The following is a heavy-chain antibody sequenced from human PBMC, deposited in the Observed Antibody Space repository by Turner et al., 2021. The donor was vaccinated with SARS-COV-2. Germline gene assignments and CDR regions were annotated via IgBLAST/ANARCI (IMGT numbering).Heavy chain of an antibody. D-gene: IGHD3-22*01. Sequence: VQLLQSGGGLVQPGGSLRLSCAASGFIFSRYAMSWFRQDPGKGLEWISAISGSGGNTYYADSVKGRFTISRDNTKNKLYLQMNSLRAEDTAVYYCAKGERITMIVVLNRFDYWGQGTLVTVSS. CDR1: GFIFSRYA. CDR2: ISGSGGNT. V-gene: IGHV3-23*01. J-gene: IGHJ4*02. CDR3: AKGERITMIVVLNRFDY.